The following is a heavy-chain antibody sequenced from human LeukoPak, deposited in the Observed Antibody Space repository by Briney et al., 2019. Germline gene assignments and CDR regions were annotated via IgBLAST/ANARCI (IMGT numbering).Heavy chain of an antibody. V-gene: IGHV4-59*01. Sequence: SETLSLTCTVSGGSISSYYWSWTRQPPGKGLEWIGYIYYSGSTNYNPSLKRRVTISVDASKNQFSLKLSSVTAADTAVYYCARFLYSSSYAFDIWGQGTMVTVSS. J-gene: IGHJ3*02. CDR1: GGSISSYY. CDR3: ARFLYSSSYAFDI. CDR2: IYYSGST. D-gene: IGHD6-13*01.